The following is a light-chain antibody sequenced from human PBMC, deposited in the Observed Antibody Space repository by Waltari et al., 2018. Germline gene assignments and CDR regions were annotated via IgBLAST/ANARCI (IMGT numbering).Light chain of an antibody. J-gene: IGKJ2*01. V-gene: IGKV3-15*01. CDR1: QSIKSY. CDR2: GAS. CDR3: QQYNNWPLYT. Sequence: ETVMTQSPAILSVSPGESATLPCRASQSIKSYLAWYQQKPGQAPRLLIYGASTRAAGIPARFSGGGSGTEFILTISSLQSEDFATYHCQQYNNWPLYTFGQGTKLEI.